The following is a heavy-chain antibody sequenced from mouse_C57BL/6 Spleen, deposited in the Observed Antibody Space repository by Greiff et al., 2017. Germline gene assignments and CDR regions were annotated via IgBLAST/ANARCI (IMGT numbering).Heavy chain of an antibody. CDR3: ARKSTMVTTRAMDY. V-gene: IGHV1-54*01. D-gene: IGHD2-2*01. CDR1: GYAFTNYL. Sequence: VQLQQSGAELVRPGTSVKVSCKASGYAFTNYLIEWVKQRPGQGLEWIGVINPGSGGTNYNEKFKGKAPLTADKSSSTAYMQLSSLTSEDSAVYYCARKSTMVTTRAMDYWGQGTSVTVSS. CDR2: INPGSGGT. J-gene: IGHJ4*01.